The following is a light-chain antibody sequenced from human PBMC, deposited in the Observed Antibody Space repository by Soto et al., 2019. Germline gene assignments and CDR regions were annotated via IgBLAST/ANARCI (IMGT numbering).Light chain of an antibody. V-gene: IGKV3-15*01. J-gene: IGKJ1*01. CDR3: QQYGGSRT. CDR1: QSVSSN. CDR2: GAS. Sequence: EIVLTQSPGTLSLSPGERATLSCRASQSVSSNLAWYQQKPGQAPSLLIYGASTRATGTPARFSGSGSGTEFTLTISSLQSEDFAVYYCQQYGGSRTFGQGTKVDI.